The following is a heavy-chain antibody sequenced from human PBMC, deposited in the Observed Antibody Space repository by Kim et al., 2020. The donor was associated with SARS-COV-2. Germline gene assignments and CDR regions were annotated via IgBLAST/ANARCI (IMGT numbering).Heavy chain of an antibody. Sequence: GGSLRLSCAASGFTFSAYSMHWVRQAPGKGLEWVSSISSGSGSIYYADSVKGQFTISRDDAKNSLYLQMNSLRAEDTALYYCASELGGGPFDYWGQGTLV. J-gene: IGHJ4*02. CDR3: ASELGGGPFDY. CDR2: ISSGSGSI. CDR1: GFTFSAYS. D-gene: IGHD7-27*01. V-gene: IGHV3-21*01.